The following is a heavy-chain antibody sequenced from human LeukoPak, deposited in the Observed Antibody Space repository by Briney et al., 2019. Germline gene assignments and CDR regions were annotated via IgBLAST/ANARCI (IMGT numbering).Heavy chain of an antibody. V-gene: IGHV1-3*02. CDR3: ARGSGSYYPMIDY. CDR1: GYTFTSYA. D-gene: IGHD1-26*01. CDR2: SNAGNGNT. Sequence: ASVKVSCKASGYTFTSYAMHWVRQAPGQRLEWMGWSNAGNGNTKYSQEFQGRVTMTRNTSISTAYIELSSLRSEDTAVYYCARGSGSYYPMIDYWGQGTLVTVSS. J-gene: IGHJ4*02.